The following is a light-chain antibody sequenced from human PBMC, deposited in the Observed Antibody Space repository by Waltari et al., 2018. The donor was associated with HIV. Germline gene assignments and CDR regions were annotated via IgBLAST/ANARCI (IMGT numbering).Light chain of an antibody. Sequence: QSALAQPASVSASPGQSITIPCTGVGRDISNDVSWYQHHPGKAPKVIIYEVTNRPSGVSHRFSGSKSGNTASLTISGLQSEDEADYFCTSYLSSSSPEFGGGTRVTVL. CDR1: GRDISND. CDR2: EVT. CDR3: TSYLSSSSPE. J-gene: IGLJ3*02. V-gene: IGLV2-14*01.